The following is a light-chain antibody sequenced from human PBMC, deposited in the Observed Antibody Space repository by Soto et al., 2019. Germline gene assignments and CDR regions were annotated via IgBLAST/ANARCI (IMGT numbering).Light chain of an antibody. J-gene: IGLJ1*01. CDR2: GVK. V-gene: IGLV2-14*01. CDR3: SSYTTSYFYV. CDR1: GRDIGAYDY. Sequence: QSALTQPASVSGSPGQSITISCTGSGRDIGAYDYVSWYQQHPGKAPKLLIYGVKNRPSGVSYRFSASKSTFTASLTISRHQAEDEAHYYCSSYTTSYFYVFGPGNKVTVL.